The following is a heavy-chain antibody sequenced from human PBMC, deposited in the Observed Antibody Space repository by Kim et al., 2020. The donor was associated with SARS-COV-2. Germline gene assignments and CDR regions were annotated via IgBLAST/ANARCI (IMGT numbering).Heavy chain of an antibody. CDR1: GFTFSSYA. Sequence: GGSLRLSCAASGFTFSSYAMHWVRQAPGKGLEWVAVISYDGSNKYYADSVKGRFTISRDNSKNTLYLQMNSLRAEDTAVYYCARNYYDSSDQIDYWGQGTLVTVSS. CDR2: ISYDGSNK. D-gene: IGHD3-22*01. J-gene: IGHJ4*02. V-gene: IGHV3-30*04. CDR3: ARNYYDSSDQIDY.